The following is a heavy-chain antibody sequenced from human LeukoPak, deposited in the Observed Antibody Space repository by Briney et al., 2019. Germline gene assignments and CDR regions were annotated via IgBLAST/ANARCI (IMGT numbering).Heavy chain of an antibody. V-gene: IGHV1-18*01. D-gene: IGHD6-25*01. CDR3: AREPSGLLFDF. Sequence: ASVKVSCKASGYRFINYGISWVRQAPGQGFEWMGWISPYNDNTNYAQKFQGRVTMTADTSTNTAYLDLRGLISGDTAVYYCAREPSGLLFDFWGQGTLVTVSS. J-gene: IGHJ4*02. CDR2: ISPYNDNT. CDR1: GYRFINYG.